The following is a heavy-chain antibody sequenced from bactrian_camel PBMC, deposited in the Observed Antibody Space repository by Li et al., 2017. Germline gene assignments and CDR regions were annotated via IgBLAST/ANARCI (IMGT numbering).Heavy chain of an antibody. D-gene: IGHD3*01. Sequence: HVQLVESGGGSVQTGGSLSLSCVASKEAFGSHCMGWFRQAPGKEREGVAAIWSFGGSTWYADSVKGRFTISRDVAKNTLYLQMTSLEPEDTAMYFCAAGMYPNCVTWPAMGGMDYWGEGTQVTVS. J-gene: IGHJ7*01. CDR1: KEAFGSHC. V-gene: IGHV3S26*01. CDR2: IWSFGGST.